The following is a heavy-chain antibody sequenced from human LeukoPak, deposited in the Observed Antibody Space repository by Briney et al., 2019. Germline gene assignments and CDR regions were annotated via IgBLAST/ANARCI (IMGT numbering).Heavy chain of an antibody. Sequence: GGSLRLSCAASGFIFTNYFMSWVRQAPGKGLEWVASIKHDGSEKYYVDSVRGRFTISRDNTMNSLYLQMSSLRAEDTAVYCCARIAAAGTGPGDYWGQGTLVTVSS. CDR2: IKHDGSEK. V-gene: IGHV3-7*01. CDR1: GFIFTNYF. J-gene: IGHJ4*02. D-gene: IGHD6-13*01. CDR3: ARIAAAGTGPGDY.